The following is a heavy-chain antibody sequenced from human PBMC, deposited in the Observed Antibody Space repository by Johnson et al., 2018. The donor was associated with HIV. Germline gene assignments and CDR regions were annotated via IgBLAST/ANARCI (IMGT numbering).Heavy chain of an antibody. CDR3: ARGRGSTMLGVVSADAFDI. V-gene: IGHV3-20*04. J-gene: IGHJ3*02. CDR2: INWNGGST. Sequence: EVLLLESGGGVIRPGGSLRLSCAASGFTFDDYGMSWVRQAPGKGLEWVSGINWNGGSTGYADYVKGRVTISRDNAKNSLYLQMNSLRAEDTALYYCARGRGSTMLGVVSADAFDIWGQGTMVTVSS. CDR1: GFTFDDYG. D-gene: IGHD3-3*01.